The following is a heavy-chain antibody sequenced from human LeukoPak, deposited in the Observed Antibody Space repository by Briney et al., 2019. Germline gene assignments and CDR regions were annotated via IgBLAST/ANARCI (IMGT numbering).Heavy chain of an antibody. CDR1: GYTFTGYY. V-gene: IGHV1-2*02. Sequence: ASVKVSCKTSGYTFTGYYVHWVRQAPGQGLEWMGWINPNSGGTKYSPKFQARVTMTRDTSISTAYMELSGLTSDGTAVYYCARDAYAGFSSSWHEDHWGQGTLVTVSS. CDR2: INPNSGGT. CDR3: ARDAYAGFSSSWHEDH. J-gene: IGHJ4*02. D-gene: IGHD2-2*01.